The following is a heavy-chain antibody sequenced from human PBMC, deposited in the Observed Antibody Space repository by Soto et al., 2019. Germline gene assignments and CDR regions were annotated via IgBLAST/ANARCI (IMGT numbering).Heavy chain of an antibody. V-gene: IGHV1-18*01. J-gene: IGHJ5*02. CDR1: GYTFTSYG. CDR2: ISAYNGNT. D-gene: IGHD5-18*01. Sequence: GASVKVSCKASGYTFTSYGISWVRQAPGQGLEWMGWISAYNGNTNYAQKLQGRVTMTTDTSTSTAYMELRSLRSDDTAVYYCARVIYGYGLGSTVPPVHNWFDPWGQGTLVTVSS. CDR3: ARVIYGYGLGSTVPPVHNWFDP.